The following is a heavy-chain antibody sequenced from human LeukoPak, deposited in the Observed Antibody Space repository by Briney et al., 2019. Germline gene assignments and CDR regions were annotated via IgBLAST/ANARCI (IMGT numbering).Heavy chain of an antibody. V-gene: IGHV3-53*01. CDR3: AGRLTGYSSGYIH. D-gene: IGHD5-18*01. CDR1: GFTVSSNY. J-gene: IGHJ4*02. CDR2: IYSGGST. Sequence: GGSLRLSCAASGFTVSSNYMSWVRQASGKGLEWVSVIYSGGSTYYADSVKGRFTISRDNSKNTLYLQMNSLRAEDTAVYYCAGRLTGYSSGYIHWGQGTLVTVSS.